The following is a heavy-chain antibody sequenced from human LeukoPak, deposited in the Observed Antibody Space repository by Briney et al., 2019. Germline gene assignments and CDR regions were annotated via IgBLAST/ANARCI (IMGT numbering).Heavy chain of an antibody. CDR1: GGFISSFY. CDR2: IYYSGIT. J-gene: IGHJ4*02. CDR3: ARHFGDSLTYFDY. Sequence: SETLSLTCTLSGGFISSFYWSWIRQPPGKGMEWIGYIYYSGITNYNPSLKSRVTISIDTSKNQFSLNLSSVTAADTAVYYCARHFGDSLTYFDYWGQGTLVTVSS. V-gene: IGHV4-59*08. D-gene: IGHD3-3*01.